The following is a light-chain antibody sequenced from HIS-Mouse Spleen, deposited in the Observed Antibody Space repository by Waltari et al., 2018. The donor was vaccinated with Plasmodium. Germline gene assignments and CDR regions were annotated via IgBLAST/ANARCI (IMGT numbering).Light chain of an antibody. CDR1: QGIRNY. V-gene: IGKV1-16*02. J-gene: IGKJ5*01. CDR2: AAS. CDR3: QQYNSYPIT. Sequence: DIQMTQSPSSLSASVGDRVTITCRASQGIRNYLAWFQPKPGKAPKGLIYAASRLQSGVPSKFSGSGSGTDFTLTISSLQPEDFATYYCQQYNSYPITFGQGTRLEIK.